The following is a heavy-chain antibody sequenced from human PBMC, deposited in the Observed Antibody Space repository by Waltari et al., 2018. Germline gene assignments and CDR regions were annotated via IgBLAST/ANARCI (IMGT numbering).Heavy chain of an antibody. CDR1: GFDFVNSA. CDR2: TAGTGGGLLYANSP. Sequence: VQGLESGGDLVQPGGSVRLSCVASGFDFVNSARSWVRQTPGKGTAWVSTTAGTGGGLLYANSPYYADAVKGRFTISRDNSKNTIYLQMRSLSAEDTAVYYCAKGSGMDVWGHGTTVTVSS. J-gene: IGHJ6*02. CDR3: AKGSGMDV. V-gene: IGHV3-23*01.